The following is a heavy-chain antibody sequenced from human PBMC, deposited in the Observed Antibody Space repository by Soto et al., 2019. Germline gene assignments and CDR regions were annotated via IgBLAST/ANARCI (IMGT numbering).Heavy chain of an antibody. Sequence: GGSLRLSCAASGFTFSSYWMHWVRQAPGKGLEYVSRISNNGGHTSYAESVKGRFTISRDNSENTLYLQMGSLRAEDMALYYCARRGYGSRWPNVYMDVWGKGTTVTVSS. J-gene: IGHJ6*03. V-gene: IGHV3-64*02. CDR2: ISNNGGHT. CDR3: ARRGYGSRWPNVYMDV. CDR1: GFTFSSYW. D-gene: IGHD6-13*01.